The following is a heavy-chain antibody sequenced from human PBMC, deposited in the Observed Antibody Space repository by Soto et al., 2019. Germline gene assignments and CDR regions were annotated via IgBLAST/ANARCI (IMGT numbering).Heavy chain of an antibody. CDR3: AKPAGDAFDI. D-gene: IGHD6-25*01. CDR1: GFTFSSYW. V-gene: IGHV3-74*01. CDR2: IKTDGTST. J-gene: IGHJ3*02. Sequence: SLRLSCAASGFTFSSYWMHWVRQVPGKGLVWVSRIKTDGTSTYYADSVKGRFTISRDNAKNTLYLQMNSLRAEDTAVYYCAKPAGDAFDIWGQETMVTVS.